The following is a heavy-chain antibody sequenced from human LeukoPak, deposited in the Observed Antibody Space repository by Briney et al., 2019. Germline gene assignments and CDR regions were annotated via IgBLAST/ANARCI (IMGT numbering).Heavy chain of an antibody. CDR2: ISGSGGST. V-gene: IGHV3-23*01. CDR3: AKYDYGDSHVDY. J-gene: IGHJ4*02. Sequence: GGTLRPSCAASGFTFSSYGMSWVRQAPGKGLEWVSAISGSGGSTYYADSVKGRFTISRDNSKNTLYLQMNSLRAEDTAVYYCAKYDYGDSHVDYWGQGTLVTVSS. CDR1: GFTFSSYG. D-gene: IGHD4-17*01.